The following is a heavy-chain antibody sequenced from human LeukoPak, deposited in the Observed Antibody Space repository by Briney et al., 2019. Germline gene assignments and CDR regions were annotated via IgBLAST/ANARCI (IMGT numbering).Heavy chain of an antibody. CDR3: ARHSSEIVVIPNWFDS. J-gene: IGHJ5*01. Sequence: PGGSLRLSCVASGFTSSSYGIHWVRQAPGKGLEWVAVISYDGSKKYYAESVKGRFTISRDNSKNTLYLQMNSLRAEDTAVYYCARHSSEIVVIPNWFDSWGQGTLVTVSS. V-gene: IGHV3-30*03. CDR2: ISYDGSKK. D-gene: IGHD3-22*01. CDR1: GFTSSSYG.